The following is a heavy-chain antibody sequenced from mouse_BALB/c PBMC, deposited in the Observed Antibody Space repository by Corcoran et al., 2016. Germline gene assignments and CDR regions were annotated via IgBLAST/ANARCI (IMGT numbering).Heavy chain of an antibody. D-gene: IGHD1-2*01. CDR1: GFNLKDTY. Sequence: EVQLQQSGAELVKPGASVTLSCTASGFNLKDTYMHWVTQRPEQGLEWIGRIDPANGNTKYDPKFQGKATITADTSSNTAYLQLSSLTSEDTAVYYCARTLYGAMDYWGQGTSVTVSS. CDR3: ARTLYGAMDY. V-gene: IGHV14-3*02. CDR2: IDPANGNT. J-gene: IGHJ4*01.